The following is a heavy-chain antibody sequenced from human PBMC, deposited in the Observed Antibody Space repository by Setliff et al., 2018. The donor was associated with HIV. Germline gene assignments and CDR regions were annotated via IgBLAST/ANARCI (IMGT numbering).Heavy chain of an antibody. CDR1: GFIFSGYT. CDR2: ISSSGNFI. J-gene: IGHJ4*02. V-gene: IGHV3-21*01. D-gene: IGHD3-16*01. CDR3: VRWGLPYGIDA. Sequence: PGGSLRLSCAASGFIFSGYTMVWVRQAPGKGLEWVSSISSSGNFIYYEDSVKGRFTISRDNAKDSLYLQMHSLRAEDTAVYYCVRWGLPYGIDAWGQGTLVTVSS.